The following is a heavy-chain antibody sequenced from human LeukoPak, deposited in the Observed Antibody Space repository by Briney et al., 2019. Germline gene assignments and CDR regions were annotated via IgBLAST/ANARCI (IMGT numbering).Heavy chain of an antibody. J-gene: IGHJ6*02. Sequence: SETLSLTCAVYGGSFSGYYWSWIRQPPGKGLEWIGEINHSGSTNYNPSLKSRVTIPVDTSKNQFSLKLSSVTAADTAVYYCARSSGRRGSGWYPGYYYYGMDVWGQGTTVTVSS. CDR3: ARSSGRRGSGWYPGYYYYGMDV. CDR1: GGSFSGYY. V-gene: IGHV4-34*01. D-gene: IGHD6-19*01. CDR2: INHSGST.